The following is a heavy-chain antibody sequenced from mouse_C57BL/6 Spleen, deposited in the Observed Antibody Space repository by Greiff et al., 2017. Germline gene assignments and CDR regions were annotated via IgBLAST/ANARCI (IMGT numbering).Heavy chain of an antibody. Sequence: VQLQQSGPGLVQPSQSLSITCTVSGFSLTSYGVHWVRQSPGKGLEWLGVIWRGGSTDYNAAVMSRLSITKDNSKSQVFFKMNSLQADDTAIYYCAKKANYGPMDYWGQGTSVTVSS. CDR1: GFSLTSYG. CDR3: AKKANYGPMDY. CDR2: IWRGGST. D-gene: IGHD1-1*01. V-gene: IGHV2-5*01. J-gene: IGHJ4*01.